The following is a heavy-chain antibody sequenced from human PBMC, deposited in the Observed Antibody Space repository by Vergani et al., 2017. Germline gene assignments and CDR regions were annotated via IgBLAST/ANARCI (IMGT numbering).Heavy chain of an antibody. CDR1: GYSFTSYW. J-gene: IGHJ6*02. Sequence: EVQLVQSGAEVKKPGESLKISCKGSGYSFTSYWIGWVRQMPGKGLEWMGIIYPGDSDTRYSPSFQGQVTISADKSISTAYLQWSSLKASDTAMYYCARGAGVSSRDDEVYYYGMDVWGQGTTVTVSS. D-gene: IGHD6-6*01. CDR3: ARGAGVSSRDDEVYYYGMDV. V-gene: IGHV5-51*03. CDR2: IYPGDSDT.